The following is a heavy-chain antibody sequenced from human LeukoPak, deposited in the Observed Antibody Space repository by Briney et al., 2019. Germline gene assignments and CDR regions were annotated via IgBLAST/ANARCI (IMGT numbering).Heavy chain of an antibody. D-gene: IGHD3-3*01. CDR2: ISYDGSNK. CDR3: ARDNYDFWSGHATNWFDP. Sequence: PGRSLRLSCAASGFTFSSYGMHWVRQAPGKGLEWVAVISYDGSNKYYADSVKGRFTISRDNSKNTLYLQMNSLRAEDTAVYYCARDNYDFWSGHATNWFDPWGQGTLVTVSS. CDR1: GFTFSSYG. V-gene: IGHV3-30*03. J-gene: IGHJ5*02.